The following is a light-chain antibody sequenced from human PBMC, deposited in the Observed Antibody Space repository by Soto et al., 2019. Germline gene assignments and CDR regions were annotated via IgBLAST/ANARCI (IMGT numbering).Light chain of an antibody. CDR3: QQTNSPPYT. V-gene: IGKV1-39*01. CDR2: AAS. Sequence: DIQMTQSPSSLSASVGDRVTITCRASQTINNHLNWYQQKAGKAPELLIYAASNLRRGVPSRFSGSGSGTDFTPTISSLQPEDFATYHCQQTNSPPYTFGQGTKLEIK. CDR1: QTINNH. J-gene: IGKJ2*01.